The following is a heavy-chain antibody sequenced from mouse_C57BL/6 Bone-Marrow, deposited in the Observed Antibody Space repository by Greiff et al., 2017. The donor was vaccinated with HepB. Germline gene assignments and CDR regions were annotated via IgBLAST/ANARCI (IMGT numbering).Heavy chain of an antibody. V-gene: IGHV5-9-1*02. D-gene: IGHD1-1*01. J-gene: IGHJ1*03. CDR3: TRDYGSPGWYFDV. Sequence: DVQLQESGEGLVKPGGSLKLSCAASGFTFSSYAMSWVRQTPEKRLEWVAYISSGGDYIYYADTVKGRFTISRDNARNTLYLQMSSLKSEDTAMYYCTRDYGSPGWYFDVWGTGTTVTVSS. CDR1: GFTFSSYA. CDR2: ISSGGDYI.